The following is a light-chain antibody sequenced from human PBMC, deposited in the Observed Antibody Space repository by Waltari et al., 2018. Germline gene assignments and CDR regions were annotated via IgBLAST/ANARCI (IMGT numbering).Light chain of an antibody. J-gene: IGLJ3*02. Sequence: QSVLTQPPSASGTPGQRVTISCSGSSSNIGSNTVNWYQQLPGTAPKLLIYSNNQRPAGVPDRFAGSKSVTSASLAIRGLQSEDEADYYCAAWDDSLNGRVFGGGTKLTVL. CDR3: AAWDDSLNGRV. V-gene: IGLV1-44*01. CDR2: SNN. CDR1: SSNIGSNT.